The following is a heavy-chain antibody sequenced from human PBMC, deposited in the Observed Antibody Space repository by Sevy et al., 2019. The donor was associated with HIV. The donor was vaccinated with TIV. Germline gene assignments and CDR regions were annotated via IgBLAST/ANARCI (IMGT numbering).Heavy chain of an antibody. J-gene: IGHJ4*02. CDR3: ARGGSGGNY. Sequence: ASVKVSCKASGYTFSDYSIYWIRQAPGQGLEWMGWINPVDNDKRCAQQFQGRVTMTTDTSINTAYMEVYRLTSDDTAVYCCARGGSGGNYWGQGTLVTVSS. CDR1: GYTFSDYS. D-gene: IGHD3-10*01. V-gene: IGHV1-2*02. CDR2: INPVDNDK.